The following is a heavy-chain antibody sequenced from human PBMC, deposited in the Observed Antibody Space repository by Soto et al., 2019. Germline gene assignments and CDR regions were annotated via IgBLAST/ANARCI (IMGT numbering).Heavy chain of an antibody. D-gene: IGHD6-13*01. Sequence: GGSPRLSCAASGFTFSSYGMHWVRQAPGKGLEWVAVISYDGSNKYYADSVKGRFTISRDNSNNTLYLQMNSLGADETAVYYCEKGRGIARAGMSWYFAPGARGTLVTVP. CDR2: ISYDGSNK. CDR1: GFTFSSYG. CDR3: EKGRGIARAGMSWYFAP. V-gene: IGHV3-30*18. J-gene: IGHJ2*01.